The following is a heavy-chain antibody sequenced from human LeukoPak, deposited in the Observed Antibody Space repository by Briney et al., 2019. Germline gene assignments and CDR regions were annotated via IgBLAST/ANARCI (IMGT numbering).Heavy chain of an antibody. V-gene: IGHV3-7*03. D-gene: IGHD2-8*02. CDR2: IKQDGSEK. J-gene: IGHJ3*02. CDR3: AKDTGPEGI. CDR1: GFTFSSSW. Sequence: GGSLRLSCEASGFTFSSSWMSWVRRAPGKGLEWVANIKQDGSEKYYVDSVKGRFTISRDNAKNSLYLQMNSLRPEDTALYYCAKDTGPEGIWGQGTMVTVSS.